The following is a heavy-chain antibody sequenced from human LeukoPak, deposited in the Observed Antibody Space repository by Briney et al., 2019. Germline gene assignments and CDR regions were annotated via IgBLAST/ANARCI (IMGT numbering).Heavy chain of an antibody. J-gene: IGHJ4*02. V-gene: IGHV4-39*01. CDR1: GVTISNNYFN. D-gene: IGHD2-15*01. CDR2: VHYTGST. Sequence: PSETLSLTCTASGVTISNNYFNWAWIRQPPGKGLELIGYVHYTGSTFYNSSLKSRITISADTSQNQFSLSLTSVTAAETAVDYCAPLGLLRVAGFNLATHFDYWGQGTLVAVSS. CDR3: APLGLLRVAGFNLATHFDY.